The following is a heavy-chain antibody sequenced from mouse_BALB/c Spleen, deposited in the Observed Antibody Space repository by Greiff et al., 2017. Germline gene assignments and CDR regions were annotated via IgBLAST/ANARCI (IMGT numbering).Heavy chain of an antibody. CDR3: ARWVPYYAMDY. V-gene: IGHV5-17*02. CDR1: GFTFSSFG. J-gene: IGHJ4*01. CDR2: ISSGSSTI. D-gene: IGHD2-14*01. Sequence: EVNLVESGGGLVQPGGSRKLSCAASGFTFSSFGMHWVRQAPEKGLEWVAYISSGSSTIYYADTVKGRFTISRDNPKNTLFLQMTSLRSEDTAMYYCARWVPYYAMDYWGQGTSVTVSS.